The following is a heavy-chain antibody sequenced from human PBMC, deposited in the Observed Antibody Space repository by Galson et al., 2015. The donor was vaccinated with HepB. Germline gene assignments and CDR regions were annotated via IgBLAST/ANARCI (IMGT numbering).Heavy chain of an antibody. CDR3: ASRSARGVPPDYYGMDF. J-gene: IGHJ6*02. V-gene: IGHV1-69*13. D-gene: IGHD3-10*01. CDR2: IIPIFGTP. Sequence: SVKVSCKASGYTFSSYAISWVRQAPGQGLEWMGGIIPIFGTPNYAQKFQGRVTITSDESTSTAYMQLSSLRSEDTAVYYCASRSARGVPPDYYGMDFWGQGTMVTVSS. CDR1: GYTFSSYA.